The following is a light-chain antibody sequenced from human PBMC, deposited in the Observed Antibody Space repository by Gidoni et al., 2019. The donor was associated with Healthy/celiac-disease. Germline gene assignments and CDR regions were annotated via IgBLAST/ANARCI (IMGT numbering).Light chain of an antibody. Sequence: EIVLTQSPGTLSLSQGERATLSCRASQSLSSSYLAWYQQKPGQAPRLLIYGASSTATGIPHPFRGSRSGTDFTLTISRLETEDFEVYYCQQYGSSPRLFTFGPGTKVDIK. V-gene: IGKV3-20*01. CDR2: GAS. CDR1: QSLSSSY. CDR3: QQYGSSPRLFT. J-gene: IGKJ3*01.